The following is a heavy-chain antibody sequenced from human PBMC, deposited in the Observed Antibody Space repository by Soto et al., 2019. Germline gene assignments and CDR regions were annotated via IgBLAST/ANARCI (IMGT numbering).Heavy chain of an antibody. D-gene: IGHD3-3*01. CDR2: INPATGAA. CDR3: ARGGGVGVAGSAAFDM. J-gene: IGHJ3*02. Sequence: QLHLVQSGAVVKKPGASVTVSCSASGYPVTAYYMHWVRQAPGRGLEWMGGINPATGAAKYTQTFRGGVPWPRDTSQSTVFMELGGRTSEDTAVFYGARGGGVGVAGSAAFDMWGQGTVVTVSS. V-gene: IGHV1-2*02. CDR1: GYPVTAYY.